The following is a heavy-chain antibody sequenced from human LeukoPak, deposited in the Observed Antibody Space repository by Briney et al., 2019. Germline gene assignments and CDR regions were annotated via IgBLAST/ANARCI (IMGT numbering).Heavy chain of an antibody. Sequence: PSETLSLTCTVSGGSIRSISYHWGWIRQPPGKGPEWIGSIYYSGSLYYNPSLKSRATISIDTSENQFALKMTSVTAADTAVYYCARHNGYTSSWYGYFFDHWGQGILASVSS. V-gene: IGHV4-39*01. D-gene: IGHD6-13*01. J-gene: IGHJ4*02. CDR2: IYYSGSL. CDR1: GGSIRSISYH. CDR3: ARHNGYTSSWYGYFFDH.